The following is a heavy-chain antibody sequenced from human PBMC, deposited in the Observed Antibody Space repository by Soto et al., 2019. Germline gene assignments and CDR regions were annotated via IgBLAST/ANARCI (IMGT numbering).Heavy chain of an antibody. CDR3: ATGGYYFDY. J-gene: IGHJ4*02. Sequence: EVQLVESGGGLVKPGGSLRLSCAGSGFTFSNAWMNWVRQAPGEGLEWVGRIKSKPNGGTTDYAAPVKGRFTISRDDSKNTVYLQVNSLRTEDTAVYYCATGGYYFDYWGQGTLVTVSS. CDR1: GFTFSNAW. V-gene: IGHV3-15*07. D-gene: IGHD3-10*01. CDR2: IKSKPNGGTT.